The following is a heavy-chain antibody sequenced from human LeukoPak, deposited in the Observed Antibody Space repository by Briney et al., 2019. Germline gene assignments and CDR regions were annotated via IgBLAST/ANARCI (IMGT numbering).Heavy chain of an antibody. CDR2: LSGSGGNT. V-gene: IGHV3-23*01. CDR1: GFTFSSYA. CDR3: AKELSGGWPFDY. Sequence: GGSLRLSCAASGFTFSSYAMSWVRQAPGKGLEWVSGLSGSGGNTIYADSVKGRFTISRDNSKNTLFLQMNSLRAEDAAVYYCAKELSGGWPFDYWGQGALVTVSS. D-gene: IGHD6-19*01. J-gene: IGHJ4*02.